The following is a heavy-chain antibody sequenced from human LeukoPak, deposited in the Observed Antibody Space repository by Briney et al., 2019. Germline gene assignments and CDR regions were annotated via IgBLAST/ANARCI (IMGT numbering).Heavy chain of an antibody. CDR3: AKAGSSWLYYFDY. Sequence: PGGSLRLSCAASGFTFSSYSMNWVRQAPGKGMEWVSYISSGGSSIYYADSVKGRFTISRDNAKNSLYLQMDSLRAEDTAVYYCAKAGSSWLYYFDYWGQGTLVTVSS. CDR1: GFTFSSYS. V-gene: IGHV3-48*01. J-gene: IGHJ4*02. CDR2: ISSGGSSI. D-gene: IGHD6-13*01.